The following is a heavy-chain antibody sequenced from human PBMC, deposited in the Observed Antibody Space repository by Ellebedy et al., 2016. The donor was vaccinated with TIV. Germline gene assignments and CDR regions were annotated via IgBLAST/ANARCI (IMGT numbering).Heavy chain of an antibody. J-gene: IGHJ4*02. D-gene: IGHD3-3*01. Sequence: GGSLRLXXAASGFTFNIAGMTWVRQAPRKGLEWVGTIVFSGTAAYYSDSVKGRFIISRDNAKNSLFLQMNSLRVEDTAVYYCARDGSEWSRDYWGQGTLVTVSS. CDR2: IVFSGTAA. V-gene: IGHV3-21*01. CDR1: GFTFNIAG. CDR3: ARDGSEWSRDY.